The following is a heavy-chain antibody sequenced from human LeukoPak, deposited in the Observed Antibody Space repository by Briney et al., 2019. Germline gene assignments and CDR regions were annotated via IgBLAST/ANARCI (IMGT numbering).Heavy chain of an antibody. J-gene: IGHJ4*02. CDR2: ITSSGDGT. CDR1: GFTFSIYA. D-gene: IGHD3-22*01. CDR3: AKDRPNYYGSNGHYYRRDGDY. Sequence: GGSLRLSCSASGFTFSIYAMSWVRQAPGKGLQWVSSITSSGDGTYYADSVKGRFTISRDNSENMLYLQMNSLRVEDTAVYFCAKDRPNYYGSNGHYYRRDGDYWGQGTLVTVSS. V-gene: IGHV3-23*01.